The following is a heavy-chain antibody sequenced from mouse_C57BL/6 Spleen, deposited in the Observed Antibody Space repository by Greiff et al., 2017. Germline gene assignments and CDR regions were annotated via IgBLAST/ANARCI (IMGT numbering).Heavy chain of an antibody. V-gene: IGHV7-3*01. J-gene: IGHJ2*01. CDR1: GFTFTDYY. Sequence: EVMLVESGGGLVQPGGSLSLSCAASGFTFTDYYMSWVRQPPGKALEWLGFIRNKANGYTTEYSASVKGRFTISRDDTQSILYLQVDALVDEGSTTYYCARYGDYIDYWGQGTTLTVSS. CDR2: IRNKANGYTT. CDR3: ARYGDYIDY.